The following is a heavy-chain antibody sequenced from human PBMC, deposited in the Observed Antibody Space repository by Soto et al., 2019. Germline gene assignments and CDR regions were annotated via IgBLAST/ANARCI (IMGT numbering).Heavy chain of an antibody. CDR1: GFTFSSYG. CDR3: AKDSREDIVVVPAADDYYYYGMDV. D-gene: IGHD2-2*01. V-gene: IGHV3-30*18. J-gene: IGHJ6*02. Sequence: PGGSLRLSCAASGFTFSSYGMHWVRQAPGKGLEWVAVISYDGSNKYYADSVKGRFTISRDNSKNTLYLQMNSLRAEDTAVYYCAKDSREDIVVVPAADDYYYYGMDVWGQGTTVTVSS. CDR2: ISYDGSNK.